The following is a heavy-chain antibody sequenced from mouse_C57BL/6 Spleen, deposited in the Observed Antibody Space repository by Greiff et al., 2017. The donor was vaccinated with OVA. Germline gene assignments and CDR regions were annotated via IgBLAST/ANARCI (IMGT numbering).Heavy chain of an antibody. J-gene: IGHJ2*01. D-gene: IGHD1-1*01. V-gene: IGHV5-17*01. CDR2: ISSGSSTI. Sequence: EVKVVESGGGLVKPGGSLKLSCAASGFTFSDYGMHWVRQAPEKGLEWVAYISSGSSTIYYADTVKGRFTISRDNAKNTLFLQMTSLRSEDTAMYYCAKGYYGSSYFDYWGQGTTLTVSS. CDR3: AKGYYGSSYFDY. CDR1: GFTFSDYG.